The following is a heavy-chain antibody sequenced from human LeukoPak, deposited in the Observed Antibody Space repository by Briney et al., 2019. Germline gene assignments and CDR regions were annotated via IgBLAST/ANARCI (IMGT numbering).Heavy chain of an antibody. CDR2: FDPEDGET. CDR3: ATDRYYYDSSGYYRY. D-gene: IGHD3-22*01. V-gene: IGHV1-24*01. Sequence: GASVKVSCKVSGCTLTELSMHWVRQAPGKGLEWMGGFDPEDGETIYAQKFQGRVTMTEDTSTDTAYMELSSLRSEDTAVYYCATDRYYYDSSGYYRYWGQGTLVTVSS. CDR1: GCTLTELS. J-gene: IGHJ4*02.